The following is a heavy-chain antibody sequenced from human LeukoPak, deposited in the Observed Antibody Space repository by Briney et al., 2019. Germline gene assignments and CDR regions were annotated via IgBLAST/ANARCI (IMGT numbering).Heavy chain of an antibody. J-gene: IGHJ4*02. V-gene: IGHV1-2*02. Sequence: ASVKVSCKASGYTFTGYYMHWVRQAPGQGLEWMGRINPNSGGTNYAQKFQGRVTMTRDTSISTAYMELSRLRSDDTAVYYCARVSVELGISPLDYWGQGTLVTVSS. D-gene: IGHD7-27*01. CDR2: INPNSGGT. CDR3: ARVSVELGISPLDY. CDR1: GYTFTGYY.